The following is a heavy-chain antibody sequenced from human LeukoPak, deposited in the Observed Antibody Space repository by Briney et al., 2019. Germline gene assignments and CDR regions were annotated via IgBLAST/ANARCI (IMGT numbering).Heavy chain of an antibody. CDR3: AREEYSSDWYGHDS. V-gene: IGHV4-34*01. Sequence: SETLSLTCAVYGGSFSGYYWSWIRQPPGKGLEWIGEINHSGSTNYNPSLKSRVTISVDTSKNQFSLKLSSVTAADTAFYYCAREEYSSDWYGHDSWGQGTLVTVSS. CDR1: GGSFSGYY. D-gene: IGHD6-13*01. J-gene: IGHJ4*02. CDR2: INHSGST.